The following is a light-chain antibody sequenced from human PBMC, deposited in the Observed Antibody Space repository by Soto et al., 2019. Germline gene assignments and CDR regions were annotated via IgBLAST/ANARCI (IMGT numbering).Light chain of an antibody. V-gene: IGKV3-15*01. Sequence: EIVMTQSPATLSVTPGERATRSCRASQSVSSNLDWYQQKPGQAPRLLIYGASTRATGIPARFSGSGSGTEFTLNISSLQSEDFAVYYCQQYNNWLTWTFGQGTKVEIK. CDR1: QSVSSN. CDR2: GAS. CDR3: QQYNNWLTWT. J-gene: IGKJ1*01.